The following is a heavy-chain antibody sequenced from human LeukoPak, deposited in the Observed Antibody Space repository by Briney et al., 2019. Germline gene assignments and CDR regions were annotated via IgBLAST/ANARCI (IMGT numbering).Heavy chain of an antibody. D-gene: IGHD3-10*01. CDR1: GFTFSSYA. CDR2: ISGSGDIK. Sequence: GGSLRLSCAASGFTFSSYAMSWVRQAPGKGLEWVSAISGSGDIKYYADSVKGRFTISRDNSKNTVYLEVISLTDEDTAVYYCAKDEAWLRYGEWSQGTLVTVSS. CDR3: AKDEAWLRYGE. J-gene: IGHJ1*01. V-gene: IGHV3-23*01.